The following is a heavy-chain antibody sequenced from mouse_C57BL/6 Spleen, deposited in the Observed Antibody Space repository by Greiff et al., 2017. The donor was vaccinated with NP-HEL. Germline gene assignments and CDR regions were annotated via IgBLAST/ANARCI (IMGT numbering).Heavy chain of an antibody. D-gene: IGHD2-5*01. CDR2: INYDGSST. V-gene: IGHV5-16*01. Sequence: EVQLVESEGGLVQPGRSMKLSCTASGFTFSDYYMAWVRQVPEKGLEWVANINYDGSSTYYLDSLKSRFIISRDNAKNILYLQMSSLKSEDTATYYCAREDYYSNSYFDYWGQGTTLTVSS. CDR1: GFTFSDYY. J-gene: IGHJ2*01. CDR3: AREDYYSNSYFDY.